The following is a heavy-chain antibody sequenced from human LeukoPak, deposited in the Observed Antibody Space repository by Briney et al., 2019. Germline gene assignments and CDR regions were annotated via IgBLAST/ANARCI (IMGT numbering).Heavy chain of an antibody. Sequence: SETLSLTCTVSGYSISSGYYWGWIRQPPGKGLEWIGSIYHSGSTYYNPSLKSRVTISVDTSKNQFSLKLSSVTAAYTAVYYCARANYDILTCGTYNRFDPWGQGTLVTVSS. V-gene: IGHV4-38-2*02. CDR2: IYHSGST. J-gene: IGHJ5*02. D-gene: IGHD3-9*01. CDR3: ARANYDILTCGTYNRFDP. CDR1: GYSISSGYY.